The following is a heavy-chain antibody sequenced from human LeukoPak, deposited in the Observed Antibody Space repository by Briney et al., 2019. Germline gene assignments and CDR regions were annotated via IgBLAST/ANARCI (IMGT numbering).Heavy chain of an antibody. J-gene: IGHJ4*02. CDR3: TAGIDY. D-gene: IGHD6-13*01. CDR2: ISYDGSYK. CDR1: GFTFSTYG. V-gene: IGHV3-30*03. Sequence: GRSLRLSCAASGFTFSTYGMHWVRQAPGKGLEWVAVISYDGSYKYYADSVKGRFTISGDNSKNTLYLQMNSLRAEDTAVYYCTAGIDYWGQGTLVTVSS.